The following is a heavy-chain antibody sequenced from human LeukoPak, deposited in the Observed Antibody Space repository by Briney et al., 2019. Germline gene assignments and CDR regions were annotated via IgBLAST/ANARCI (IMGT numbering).Heavy chain of an antibody. J-gene: IGHJ4*02. CDR2: IYYSGST. CDR3: ARTLYSSSTSFDH. CDR1: GGSISSSSYY. V-gene: IGHV4-39*01. D-gene: IGHD6-6*01. Sequence: PSETLSLTCTVSGGSISSSSYYWGWIRQPPGKGLEWIGSIYYSGSTYYNPSLKSRVTISVDTSKNQFSLKLSSVTAADTAVYYCARTLYSSSTSFDHWGQGTLVTVSS.